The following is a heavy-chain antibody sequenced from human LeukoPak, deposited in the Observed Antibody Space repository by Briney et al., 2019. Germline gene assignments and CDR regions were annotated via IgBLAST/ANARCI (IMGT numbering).Heavy chain of an antibody. CDR3: ARDYSNHFDY. J-gene: IGHJ4*02. Sequence: SETLSLTCTVSGGSISNYYWSWIRQPPGKGLEWIGYIYYSGSTDYNPSLKSRVTISVDTSKNQFSLRLSSVTAADTAVYYCARDYSNHFDYWGQGTLVTVSS. V-gene: IGHV4-59*12. D-gene: IGHD4-11*01. CDR1: GGSISNYY. CDR2: IYYSGST.